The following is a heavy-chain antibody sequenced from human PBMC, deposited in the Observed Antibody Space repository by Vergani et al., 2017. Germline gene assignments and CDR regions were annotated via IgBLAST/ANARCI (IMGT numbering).Heavy chain of an antibody. CDR3: ARDFGEGGNWFDP. V-gene: IGHV1-69*13. D-gene: IGHD3-10*01. CDR2: IIPIFGTP. J-gene: IGHJ5*02. CDR1: GGTFSSYA. Sequence: QVPLVQSGAEVTKPGSSVKVSCKASGGTFSSYAISWVRQAPGQGLEWMGGIIPIFGTPNYAQKFQGRVTITADESTSTAYMELSSLRSEDTAVYYCARDFGEGGNWFDPWGQGTLVTVSS.